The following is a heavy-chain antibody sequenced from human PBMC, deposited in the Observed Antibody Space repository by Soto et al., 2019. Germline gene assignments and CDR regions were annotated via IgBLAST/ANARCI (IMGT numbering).Heavy chain of an antibody. Sequence: PSETLSLTCTVSGGSISSGGYYWSWIRQHPGKGLEWIGYIYYSGSTYYNPSLKSRVTISVDTSKNQFSLKLSSVTAADTAVYYCARVLYDVWSGFTIHNSFDPWGQGALVTVSS. CDR2: IYYSGST. D-gene: IGHD3-3*01. J-gene: IGHJ5*02. CDR1: GGSISSGGYY. CDR3: ARVLYDVWSGFTIHNSFDP. V-gene: IGHV4-31*03.